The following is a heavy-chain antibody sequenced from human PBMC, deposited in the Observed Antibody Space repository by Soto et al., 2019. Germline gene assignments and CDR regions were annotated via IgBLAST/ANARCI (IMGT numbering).Heavy chain of an antibody. D-gene: IGHD1-20*01. V-gene: IGHV4-59*01. J-gene: IGHJ4*02. Sequence: PSETLSLTCIVSGGSISNYYWSWIRQPPGKGLEWIGYIYYRGSTNYNPSLKSRVTISVDTSKNQFSLKLSSVTAADTAVYYCAWGCYNWNDVPDYWGQGSLVPGSS. CDR1: GGSISNYY. CDR3: AWGCYNWNDVPDY. CDR2: IYYRGST.